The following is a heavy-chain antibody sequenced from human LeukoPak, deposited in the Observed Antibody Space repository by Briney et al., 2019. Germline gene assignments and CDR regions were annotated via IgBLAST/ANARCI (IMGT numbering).Heavy chain of an antibody. CDR3: ARAGITTTGPLFQH. Sequence: GGSLRLSCAASGFTFSSYSMNWVRQAPGKGLEWVSYISSSSSTIYYADSVKGRFTISRDNAKSSLYLQMNSLRAEDTAVYYCARAGITTTGPLFQHWGQGTLVTVSS. V-gene: IGHV3-48*01. J-gene: IGHJ1*01. D-gene: IGHD6-13*01. CDR2: ISSSSSTI. CDR1: GFTFSSYS.